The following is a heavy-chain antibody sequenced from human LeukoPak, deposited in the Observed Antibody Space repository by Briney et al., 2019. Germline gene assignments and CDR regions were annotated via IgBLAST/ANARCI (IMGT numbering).Heavy chain of an antibody. CDR3: AKESRNNSGYYRDY. CDR1: GFTFSSYA. V-gene: IGHV3-23*01. D-gene: IGHD6-19*01. J-gene: IGHJ4*02. CDR2: ISGSGGSP. Sequence: GGSLRLSCAASGFTFSSYAMSWVRQAPGKGLEWVSAISGSGGSPHYADSLKGRFTISRDNSKNTLYLQMNSLRAEDTAVYYCAKESRNNSGYYRDYWGQGTLVTVSS.